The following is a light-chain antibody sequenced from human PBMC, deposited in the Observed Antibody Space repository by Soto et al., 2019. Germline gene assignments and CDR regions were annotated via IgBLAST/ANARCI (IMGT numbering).Light chain of an antibody. CDR2: DVS. J-gene: IGKJ1*01. V-gene: IGKV1-5*01. CDR1: QSISSW. CDR3: QQYNTYSGT. Sequence: DIQMTQSPSTLSASLGDRVTITCRASQSISSWLAWYQQKPGKAPKVLIYDVSSLESGVPSRFSGSGSGTEFTLTINSLQPDDFATYYCQQYNTYSGTFGPGTKVDIK.